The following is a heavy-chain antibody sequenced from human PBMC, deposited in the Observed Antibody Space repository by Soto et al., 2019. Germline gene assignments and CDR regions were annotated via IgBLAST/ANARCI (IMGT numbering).Heavy chain of an antibody. Sequence: QVHLVQSGAAVKKPGASVNISCKDSGYRFNSYLMFWVRQAPGQRPEWVGWINVDYGNTKYSQNLQGRVTISSDTSASTVYMELSGRTTEDTAVYYCARNRGTYSLDYWGQGTRVTVSS. CDR2: INVDYGNT. D-gene: IGHD1-1*01. J-gene: IGHJ4*02. V-gene: IGHV1-3*01. CDR1: GYRFNSYL. CDR3: ARNRGTYSLDY.